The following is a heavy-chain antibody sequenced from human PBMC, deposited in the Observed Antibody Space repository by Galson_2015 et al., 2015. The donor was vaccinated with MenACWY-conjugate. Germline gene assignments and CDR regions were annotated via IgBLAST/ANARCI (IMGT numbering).Heavy chain of an antibody. CDR3: ARDQNMVMFDYYSLDV. CDR1: GISISNYW. CDR2: INSDGSSR. Sequence: SLRLSCAASGISISNYWMHWVRQAPGKGLVWVSRINSDGSSRSYADSVKGRFTISRDNAKNTLYLQMSSLRAEDTAVYYCARDQNMVMFDYYSLDVWGKGTTVTVSS. D-gene: IGHD2/OR15-2a*01. J-gene: IGHJ6*03. V-gene: IGHV3-74*01.